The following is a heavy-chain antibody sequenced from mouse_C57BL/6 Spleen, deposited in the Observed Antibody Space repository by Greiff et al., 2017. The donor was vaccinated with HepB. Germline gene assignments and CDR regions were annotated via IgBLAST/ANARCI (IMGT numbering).Heavy chain of an antibody. V-gene: IGHV1-50*01. CDR1: GYTFTSYW. CDR2: IDPSDSYT. J-gene: IGHJ3*01. Sequence: QVQLQQPGAELVKPGASVKLSCKASGYTFTSYWMQWVKQRPGQGLEWIGEIDPSDSYTNYNQKFKGKATLTVDTSSSTAYMQLSSLTSEDSAVYYCAGYYGSSSWFAYWGQGTLVTVSA. CDR3: AGYYGSSSWFAY. D-gene: IGHD1-1*01.